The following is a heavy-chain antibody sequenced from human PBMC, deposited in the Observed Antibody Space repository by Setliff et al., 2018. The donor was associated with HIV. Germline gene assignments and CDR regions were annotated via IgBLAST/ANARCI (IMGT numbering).Heavy chain of an antibody. Sequence: ASVKVSCKASGYTFTSYYMHWVRQAPGQGLEWMGMVYPSDGSTSYAQKFQGRVTMTRDTSTSTIYMELNSLTSEDTAIYYCARDGRFDYDSSGYAGPEFDQWGQGTLVTVS. D-gene: IGHD3-22*01. CDR1: GYTFTSYY. CDR3: ARDGRFDYDSSGYAGPEFDQ. CDR2: VYPSDGST. V-gene: IGHV1-46*01. J-gene: IGHJ4*02.